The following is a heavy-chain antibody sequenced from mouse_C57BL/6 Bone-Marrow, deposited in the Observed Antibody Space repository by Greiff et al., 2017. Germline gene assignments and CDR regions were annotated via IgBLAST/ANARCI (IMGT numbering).Heavy chain of an antibody. CDR3: ARRGYYGSSHWYFDV. CDR1: GYTFTSYW. J-gene: IGHJ1*03. D-gene: IGHD1-1*01. V-gene: IGHV1-69*01. Sequence: QVQLQQPGAELVMPGASVKLSCKASGYTFTSYWMHWVKRRPGQGLEWIGEIDPSDSYTNYNQKFKGKSTLTVDKSSSTAYMQLSSLTSEDSAVYYCARRGYYGSSHWYFDVWGTGTTVTVSS. CDR2: IDPSDSYT.